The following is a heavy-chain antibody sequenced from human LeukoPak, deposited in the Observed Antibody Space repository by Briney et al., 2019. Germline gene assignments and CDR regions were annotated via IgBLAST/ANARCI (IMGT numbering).Heavy chain of an antibody. CDR1: GFTFSSYS. CDR3: ARDRGEGIAVVPAPVDY. J-gene: IGHJ4*02. V-gene: IGHV3-21*01. Sequence: GGSLRLSCAASGFTFSSYSMNWVRQAPGKGLEWVSSISSSSSYIYYADSVKGRFTISRDNAKNSLYLQMNSLRAEDTAVYYCARDRGEGIAVVPAPVDYWGQGTLVTVSS. D-gene: IGHD2-2*01. CDR2: ISSSSSYI.